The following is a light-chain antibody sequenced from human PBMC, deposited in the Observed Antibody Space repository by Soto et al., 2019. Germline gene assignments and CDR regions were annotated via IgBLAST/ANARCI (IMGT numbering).Light chain of an antibody. J-gene: IGLJ7*01. CDR2: NVN. Sequence: QSVLIQPPSVSGSPGQSVTISCTGTSSDVGSYDYVSWYHQHPGTVPKPMIYNVNTQPSWVPHRFSGSKSGNTASMTISGLQAEDEADYDRCSYTNSATYRHVFGGGTQLTV. V-gene: IGLV2-18*02. CDR1: SSDVGSYDY. CDR3: CSYTNSATYRHV.